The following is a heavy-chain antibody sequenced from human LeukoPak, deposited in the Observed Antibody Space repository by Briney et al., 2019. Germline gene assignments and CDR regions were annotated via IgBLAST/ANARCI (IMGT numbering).Heavy chain of an antibody. CDR3: ARVGNGDYFVGY. Sequence: ASVKVSCKASEYTFTSYYMHWVRQAPGQGLEWMGIINPSGGSTSHAQKFQGRVTMTRDTSTSTVYMELSSLRSEDTAVYYCARVGNGDYFVGYWGQGTLVTVSS. J-gene: IGHJ4*02. V-gene: IGHV1-46*01. CDR1: EYTFTSYY. CDR2: INPSGGST. D-gene: IGHD4-17*01.